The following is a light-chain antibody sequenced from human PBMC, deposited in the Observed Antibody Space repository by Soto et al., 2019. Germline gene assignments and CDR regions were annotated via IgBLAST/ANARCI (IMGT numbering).Light chain of an antibody. CDR3: RMYGIALPWT. J-gene: IGKJ1*01. CDR1: HRFSSRY. V-gene: IGKV3-20*01. Sequence: LTPSAGTLSLSPVERATLSCRASHRFSSRYLARYHQKPGQAPRLLMYGASRRGTGVVDRFSGSGSGPDFSLLISRLVPEDVVVYYCRMYGIALPWTFGQGTKV. CDR2: GAS.